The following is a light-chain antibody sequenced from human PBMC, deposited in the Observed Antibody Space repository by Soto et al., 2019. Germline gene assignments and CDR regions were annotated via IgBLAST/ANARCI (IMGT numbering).Light chain of an antibody. J-gene: IGKJ2*01. V-gene: IGKV1-5*03. CDR1: QSISSW. CDR3: QQYNSYSGYT. Sequence: DIQMTQSPSTLSASVGDRVTITCRASQSISSWLAWYQQKPGKAPKLLIYKASSLESGVPSRFSGSGSGTEFTLTISSLQPDDFAYYYCQQYNSYSGYTFGQGTKLEIK. CDR2: KAS.